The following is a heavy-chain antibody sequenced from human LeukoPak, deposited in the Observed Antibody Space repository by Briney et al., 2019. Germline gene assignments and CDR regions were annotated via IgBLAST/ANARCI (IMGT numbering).Heavy chain of an antibody. CDR2: MNPNSGNT. J-gene: IGHJ4*02. V-gene: IGHV1-8*01. Sequence: ASVKVSCKASGYTFTSYDINWVRQATGQGLEWMGWMNPNSGNTGYAQKFQGRVSMTRNTSISTAYMELSSLKSEDTAVYYCARGGGYSHGILDYWAQGTPVTVSS. CDR1: GYTFTSYD. D-gene: IGHD5-18*01. CDR3: ARGGGYSHGILDY.